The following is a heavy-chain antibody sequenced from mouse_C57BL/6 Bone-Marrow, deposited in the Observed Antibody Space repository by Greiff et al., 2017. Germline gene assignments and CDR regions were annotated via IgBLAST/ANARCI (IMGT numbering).Heavy chain of an antibody. CDR3: AHGNYFYWYFAV. Sequence: VQLQQPGAELVKPGASVKLSCKASGYTFTSYWMHWVKQRPGRGLEWFGRFDPNSGGTKYTEKFKSKATLTVDNPSSTAYMQLSSLTSEDSAVYYCAHGNYFYWYFAVWGTGTTVTVSS. J-gene: IGHJ1*03. CDR2: FDPNSGGT. V-gene: IGHV1-72*01. D-gene: IGHD2-1*01. CDR1: GYTFTSYW.